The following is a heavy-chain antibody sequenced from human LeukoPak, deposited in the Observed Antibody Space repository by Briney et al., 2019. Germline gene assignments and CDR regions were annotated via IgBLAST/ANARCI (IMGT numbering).Heavy chain of an antibody. J-gene: IGHJ4*02. CDR1: GGTFSSYA. Sequence: SVKVSCKASGGTFSSYAISWVRQAPGQGLEWMGRIIPILGIANYAQKFQGRVTITRNTSISTAYMELSSLRSEDTAVYYCARGYLLGAMGYWGQGTLVTVSS. CDR3: ARGYLLGAMGY. V-gene: IGHV1-69*04. D-gene: IGHD1-26*01. CDR2: IIPILGIA.